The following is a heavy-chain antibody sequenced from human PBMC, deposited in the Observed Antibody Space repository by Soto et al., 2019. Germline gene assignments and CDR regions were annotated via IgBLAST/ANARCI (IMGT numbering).Heavy chain of an antibody. J-gene: IGHJ3*02. V-gene: IGHV4-30-4*01. Sequence: QVQLQESGPGLVKPSQTLSLTCTVSGGSISSGDYYWSWIRQPPGKGLEWIGYIYYSGSTYYNPSLKSRVTISVDTSKNQFSLKLSSVTAADTAGDYCASTMIVAINDAFDIWGQGTMVTVSS. CDR1: GGSISSGDYY. CDR3: ASTMIVAINDAFDI. CDR2: IYYSGST. D-gene: IGHD3-22*01.